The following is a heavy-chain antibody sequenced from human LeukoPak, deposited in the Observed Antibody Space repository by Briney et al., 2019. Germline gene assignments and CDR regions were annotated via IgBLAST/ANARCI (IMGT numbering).Heavy chain of an antibody. J-gene: IGHJ4*02. D-gene: IGHD3-10*01. V-gene: IGHV3-21*01. CDR3: ATPGDYYGSGAADY. Sequence: PGGSLRLSCAASGFTFSSYSMNWVRQAPGKGLEWVSSISSSSSYIYYADSVKGRFTISRDNAKNSLYLQMNSLRAEDTAVYYCATPGDYYGSGAADYWGQGTLVTVYS. CDR1: GFTFSSYS. CDR2: ISSSSSYI.